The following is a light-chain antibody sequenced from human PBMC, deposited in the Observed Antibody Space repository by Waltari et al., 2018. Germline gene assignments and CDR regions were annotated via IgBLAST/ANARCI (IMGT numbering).Light chain of an antibody. CDR1: EDITNY. Sequence: ITCQATEDITNYLNWYQQKPGKAPKILIYEASNLETGVPSRFSGSGSGTDFTFAISSLQPEDVATYYCQQYHDRPTFGQGTRLEIK. CDR3: QQYHDRPT. J-gene: IGKJ5*01. CDR2: EAS. V-gene: IGKV1-33*01.